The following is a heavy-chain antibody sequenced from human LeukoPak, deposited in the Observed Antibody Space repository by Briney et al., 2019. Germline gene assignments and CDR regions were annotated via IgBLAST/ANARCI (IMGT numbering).Heavy chain of an antibody. D-gene: IGHD2/OR15-2a*01. V-gene: IGHV1-69*04. Sequence: SVKVSCKASGGTFSSYAISWVRQAPGQGLEWMGRIIPILGMANYARKFQGRVTITADKSTSTAYMELSSLRSEDTAVYYCASSRGARSFDIWGQGTMVTVSS. J-gene: IGHJ3*02. CDR2: IIPILGMA. CDR1: GGTFSSYA. CDR3: ASSRGARSFDI.